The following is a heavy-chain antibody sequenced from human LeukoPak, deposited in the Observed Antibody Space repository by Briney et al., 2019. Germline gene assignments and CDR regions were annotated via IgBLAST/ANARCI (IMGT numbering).Heavy chain of an antibody. V-gene: IGHV1-18*01. CDR1: GYTFTSYG. D-gene: IGHD2-2*01. CDR3: ARDPFLGVVVPAARGRFDP. Sequence: VASVKVSCKASGYTFTSYGISWVRQAPGQGLEWMGWISAYNGNTNYAQKLQGRVTMTTDTSTSTAYMELRSLRSDDTAVYYCARDPFLGVVVPAARGRFDPWGQGTLVTVSS. CDR2: ISAYNGNT. J-gene: IGHJ5*02.